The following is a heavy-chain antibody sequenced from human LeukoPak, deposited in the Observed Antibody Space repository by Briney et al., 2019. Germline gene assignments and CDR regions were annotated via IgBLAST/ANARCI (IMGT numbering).Heavy chain of an antibody. CDR1: GFTVSSNY. J-gene: IGHJ4*02. CDR3: ARVPPYSSGWYYFDY. CDR2: IYSGGST. D-gene: IGHD6-19*01. Sequence: PGGSLRLSCAASGFTVSSNYMSWVRQAPGKGLEWVSVIYSGGSTYYADSVKGRFTISRDNSKNTLYLQMNSLRAEDTAVYYCARVPPYSSGWYYFDYWGQGTLVTVSS. V-gene: IGHV3-53*01.